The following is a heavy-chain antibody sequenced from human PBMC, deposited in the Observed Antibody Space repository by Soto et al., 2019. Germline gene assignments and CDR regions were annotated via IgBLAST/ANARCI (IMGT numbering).Heavy chain of an antibody. CDR2: IYSGGST. Sequence: GGSLRLSCAASGFTVSSNYMSWVRQAPGKGLEWVSVIYSGGSTYYADSVKARFTISRDNSKNTLYLQMNSLRAEDTAVYYCARESISSGWYYFDYWGQGTLVTVSS. CDR1: GFTVSSNY. J-gene: IGHJ4*02. D-gene: IGHD6-19*01. V-gene: IGHV3-53*01. CDR3: ARESISSGWYYFDY.